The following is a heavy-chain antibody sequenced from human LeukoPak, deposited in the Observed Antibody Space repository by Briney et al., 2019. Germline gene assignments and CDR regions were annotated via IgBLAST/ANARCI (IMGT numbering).Heavy chain of an antibody. CDR1: RYTFTGYY. V-gene: IGHV1-2*02. CDR2: INPNRGGT. J-gene: IGHJ4*02. Sequence: ASVKVSCKASRYTFTGYYIYWVRQAPGQGLEYMGWINPNRGGTNSTQKFQGRVTMTRDTSISTAYMELSRLRSDDTAVYYCARATEGGYHYWGQGTPVTVSS. CDR3: ARATEGGYHY. D-gene: IGHD3-22*01.